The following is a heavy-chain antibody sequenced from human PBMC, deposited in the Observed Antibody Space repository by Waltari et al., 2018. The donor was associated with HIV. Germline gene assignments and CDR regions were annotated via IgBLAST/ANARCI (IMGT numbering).Heavy chain of an antibody. V-gene: IGHV4-59*08. CDR3: ARARDYYDSSGDFDY. CDR2: IYYSGST. D-gene: IGHD3-22*01. J-gene: IGHJ4*02. CDR1: GGSISSYY. Sequence: QVQLQESGPGLVKPSETLSLTCTVPGGSISSYYWSWIRPPPGKGLEWIGYIYYSGSTNYNPSLKSRLTISVDASKNQFSLKLSSVTAADTAVYYCARARDYYDSSGDFDYWGQGILVTVSS.